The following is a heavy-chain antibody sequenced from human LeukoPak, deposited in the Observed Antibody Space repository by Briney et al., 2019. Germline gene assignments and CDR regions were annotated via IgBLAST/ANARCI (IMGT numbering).Heavy chain of an antibody. D-gene: IGHD2-2*01. J-gene: IGHJ4*02. CDR3: ARVVVPAATEYYFDY. CDR2: IFHSGSS. V-gene: IGHV4-30-2*01. CDR1: GDSISSGDYS. Sequence: SQTLSLTCAVSGDSISSGDYSWSWIRQPSGKGLEWIGYIFHSGSSYYNPSLKSRVTISVDTSKNQFSLKLSSVTAADTAVYYCARVVVPAATEYYFDYWGQGTLVTVSS.